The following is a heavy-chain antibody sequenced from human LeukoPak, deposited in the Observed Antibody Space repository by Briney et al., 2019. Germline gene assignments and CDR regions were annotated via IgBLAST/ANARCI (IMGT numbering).Heavy chain of an antibody. CDR2: IKQDGSLE. V-gene: IGHV3-7*01. D-gene: IGHD2-21*01. Sequence: GGSLRLSCVASGFTFENYWMHCVRQAPGKGPEWVANIKQDGSLEHYMDSVKGRFTISRDNAKNSFILQMDSLRAEDTAVYYCARWTGVIDSWGQGTLVTVSS. CDR1: GFTFENYW. J-gene: IGHJ4*02. CDR3: ARWTGVIDS.